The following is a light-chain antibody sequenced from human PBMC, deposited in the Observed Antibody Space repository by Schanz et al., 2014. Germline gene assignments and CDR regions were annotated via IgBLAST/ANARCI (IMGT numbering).Light chain of an antibody. J-gene: IGLJ3*02. CDR3: SSYAGSTTSWV. CDR2: EGS. V-gene: IGLV2-8*01. Sequence: QSALTQPPSASGSPGQSVTISCTGTSSDVGGYNYVSWYQQHPGKAPKLMIYEGSKRPSGVPDRFSGSKSGNTASLTISGLQADDEADYYCSSYAGSTTSWVFGGGTKLTVL. CDR1: SSDVGGYNY.